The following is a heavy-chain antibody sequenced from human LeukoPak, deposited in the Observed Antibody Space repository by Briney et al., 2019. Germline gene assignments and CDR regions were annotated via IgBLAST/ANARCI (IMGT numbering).Heavy chain of an antibody. J-gene: IGHJ6*02. D-gene: IGHD3-3*02. CDR2: ISGSGATT. CDR3: ARTISISVYGMDV. CDR1: GFTFSNYH. V-gene: IGHV3-23*01. Sequence: GGSLRLSCAASGFTFSNYHMSWVRQAPGKGLEWVSAISGSGATTYYADSVKGRFTISRDNSKHTLDLQMNSLRAEDTAVYYCARTISISVYGMDVWGQGTTVTVS.